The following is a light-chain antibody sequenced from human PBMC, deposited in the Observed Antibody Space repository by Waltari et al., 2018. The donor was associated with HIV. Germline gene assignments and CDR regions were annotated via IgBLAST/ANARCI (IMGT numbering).Light chain of an antibody. CDR2: KDS. V-gene: IGLV3-25*03. CDR1: ALPKQY. J-gene: IGLJ2*01. CDR3: QSADTSGDYVV. Sequence: SYELTQPSAVSVSPGQTARITCSGDALPKQYAYWYQQKSGQAPLLVIYKDSDRPSGIPERISGSSSGTTVTLTITGVQAEDEADYYCQSADTSGDYVVFGGGTKLTV.